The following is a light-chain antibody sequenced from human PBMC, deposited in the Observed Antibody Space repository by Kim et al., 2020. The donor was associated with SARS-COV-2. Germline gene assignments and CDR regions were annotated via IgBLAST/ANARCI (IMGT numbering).Light chain of an antibody. Sequence: EIVMTQSPATLSVSPGKIATLSCRASQSVGIKLAWYQQKPGQAPRLLIYDASTRETGIPGRFSGSGSGTEFTLTIGSLQSEDFALYYCQQYHKWPGITFGQGTRLEIK. J-gene: IGKJ5*01. CDR1: QSVGIK. CDR3: QQYHKWPGIT. V-gene: IGKV3-15*01. CDR2: DAS.